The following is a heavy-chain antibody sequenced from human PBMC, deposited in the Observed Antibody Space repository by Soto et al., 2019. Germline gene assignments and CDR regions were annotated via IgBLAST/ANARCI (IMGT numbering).Heavy chain of an antibody. CDR3: ARGLGFGTVTSSKY. J-gene: IGHJ4*02. V-gene: IGHV3-11*01. CDR2: ISSSGSGI. CDR1: GFTFSDYY. D-gene: IGHD4-17*01. Sequence: QVQLVESGGGLVKPGGSLRLSCAASGFTFSDYYMSWIRQAPGKGLEWVSYISSSGSGIYYAASVKGRLTISSDNAKNSLYLQMISLRAEDTAVYYCARGLGFGTVTSSKYWGQGTLVTVSS.